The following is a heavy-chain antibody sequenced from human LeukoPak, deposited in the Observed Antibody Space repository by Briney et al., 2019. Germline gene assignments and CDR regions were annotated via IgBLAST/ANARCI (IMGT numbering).Heavy chain of an antibody. CDR1: GFTVRSNS. Sequence: PGGSLRLSCTVSGFTVRSNSMSWVRQAPGKGLEGVSFIYSDNTHYSYAVKGRCTISKDNAKNTLYLQMNSLRAEDTAVYYCAGRAGAYSHPYDYWGQGTLVTVSS. CDR2: IYSDNT. CDR3: AGRAGAYSHPYDY. D-gene: IGHD4/OR15-4a*01. V-gene: IGHV3-53*01. J-gene: IGHJ4*02.